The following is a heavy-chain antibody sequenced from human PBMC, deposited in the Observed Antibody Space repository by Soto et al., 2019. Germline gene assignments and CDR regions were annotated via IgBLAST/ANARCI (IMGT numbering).Heavy chain of an antibody. V-gene: IGHV3-21*01. CDR1: GFTFSSYS. J-gene: IGHJ6*02. Sequence: GGSLRLSCAASGFTFSSYSMNWVRQAPGKGLEWVSSISSSSSYIYYADSVKGRFTISRDNAKNSLYLQMNSLRAEDTAVYYCARDQSITMVRGVSFTQDNYYYGMDVWGQGTTVTVSS. CDR3: ARDQSITMVRGVSFTQDNYYYGMDV. D-gene: IGHD3-10*01. CDR2: ISSSSSYI.